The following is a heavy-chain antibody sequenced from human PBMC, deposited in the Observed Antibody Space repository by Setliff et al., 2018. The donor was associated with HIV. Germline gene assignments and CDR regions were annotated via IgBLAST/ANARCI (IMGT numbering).Heavy chain of an antibody. CDR2: IYYSGST. D-gene: IGHD3-22*01. CDR3: VKVGPSYYYDSTGYSPDAFDI. Sequence: SETLSLTCTVSGGSISSTNYFWGWIRQPPGKGLEWIGSIYYSGSTYYNPSLKSRVTISVDTSKNQFSLKLSSVTAADTAVYYCVKVGPSYYYDSTGYSPDAFDIWGHGTKVTVSS. J-gene: IGHJ3*02. V-gene: IGHV4-39*07. CDR1: GGSISSTNYF.